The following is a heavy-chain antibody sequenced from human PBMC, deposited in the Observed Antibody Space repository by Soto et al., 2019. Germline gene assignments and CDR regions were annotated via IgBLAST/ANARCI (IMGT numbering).Heavy chain of an antibody. CDR1: GFTLSDYY. CDR2: ISSSSTSSTYT. Sequence: QVQLVESGGGLVKPGGSLRLSCAASGFTLSDYYMSWIRQAPGKGLEWVSYISSSSTSSTYTNYADSVKGRFTISRDNTRNSLYLQMNILRAEDTAVYYCERDRTYYASGSYDLWGQGTLVTVSS. J-gene: IGHJ4*02. V-gene: IGHV3-11*05. D-gene: IGHD3-10*01. CDR3: ERDRTYYASGSYDL.